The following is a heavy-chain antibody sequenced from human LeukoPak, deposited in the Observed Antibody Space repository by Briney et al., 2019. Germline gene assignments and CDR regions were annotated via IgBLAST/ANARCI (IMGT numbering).Heavy chain of an antibody. CDR2: IRYDGSNK. CDR1: GFTFSSYG. CDR3: ARAGYYRFDY. V-gene: IGHV3-30*02. D-gene: IGHD2/OR15-2a*01. Sequence: GGSLRLSCAASGFTFSSYGMHWVRQAPGKGLEWVAFIRYDGSNKYYVDSVKGRFTISRDNAENTLYLQMNSLRVEDSAVYYCARAGYYRFDYWGQGTLVTVSS. J-gene: IGHJ4*02.